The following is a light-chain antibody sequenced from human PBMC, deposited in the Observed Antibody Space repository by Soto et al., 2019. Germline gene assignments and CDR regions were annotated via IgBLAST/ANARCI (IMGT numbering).Light chain of an antibody. CDR1: QGISSY. Sequence: IQLTQSPSSLSASVGDRVTITCRASQGISSYLAWYQQKPGKAPKVLIYAASNLQSGVPPRFSGSGSGTDFTLTISSLQPGDVATYFCQQSYRTPITFGQGTRLEIK. J-gene: IGKJ5*01. CDR2: AAS. V-gene: IGKV1-39*01. CDR3: QQSYRTPIT.